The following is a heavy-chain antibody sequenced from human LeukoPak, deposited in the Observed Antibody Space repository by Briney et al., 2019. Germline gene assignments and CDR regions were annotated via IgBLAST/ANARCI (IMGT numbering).Heavy chain of an antibody. CDR1: GVSIIRTNW. V-gene: IGHV4-4*02. CDR3: ARDRDVAVHHPFY. D-gene: IGHD5-24*01. Sequence: SETLSLTCAVSGVSIIRTNWWIWVRQTPGRGLVWIGEIYYDGVTNYNPSLKSRVTISIDKSKNHFSLNLTSVTAADTAVYYCARDRDVAVHHPFYWGQGTLVTVSS. J-gene: IGHJ4*02. CDR2: IYYDGVT.